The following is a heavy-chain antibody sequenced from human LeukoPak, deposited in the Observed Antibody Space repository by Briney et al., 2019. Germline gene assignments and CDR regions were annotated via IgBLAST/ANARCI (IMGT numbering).Heavy chain of an antibody. CDR2: INHSGST. CDR1: GGSFSGYY. V-gene: IGHV4-34*01. J-gene: IGHJ6*04. D-gene: IGHD2-2*02. Sequence: SETLSLTCAVYGGSFSGYYWSWIRQPPGKGLEWIGEINHSGSTNYNPSLKSRVTISVDTSKNQFSLKLSSVTAADTAVYYCARHRLDIVVVPAAISVDVWGKGTTVTVSS. CDR3: ARHRLDIVVVPAAISVDV.